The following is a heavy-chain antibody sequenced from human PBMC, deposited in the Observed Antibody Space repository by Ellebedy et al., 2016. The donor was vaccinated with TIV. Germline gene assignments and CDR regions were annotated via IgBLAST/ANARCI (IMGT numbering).Heavy chain of an antibody. CDR1: GFTFTYTW. D-gene: IGHD3-22*01. J-gene: IGHJ4*02. CDR2: INSVGSST. Sequence: PGGSLRLSCATSGFTFTYTWMHWIRQAPGTGPDWVSRINSVGSSTRYADSVKGRFTISRDNAKNTLYLQMNGLRAEDTAIYYCAKGFYDSSVPFHYWGQGTLVTVSS. CDR3: AKGFYDSSVPFHY. V-gene: IGHV3-74*01.